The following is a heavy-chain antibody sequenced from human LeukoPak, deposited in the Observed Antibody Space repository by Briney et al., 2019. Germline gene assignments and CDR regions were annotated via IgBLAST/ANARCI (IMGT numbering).Heavy chain of an antibody. CDR3: ARLMNIAAADF. Sequence: SETLSLTCTVSGGSITSYYWSWIRQPPGKGLEWIGYISYSGSSNYNTSLKSRVTISVDMSKNQFSLKLTSVTAADTAVYYCARLMNIAAADFWGQGTLVTVSS. D-gene: IGHD6-13*01. CDR1: GGSITSYY. CDR2: ISYSGSS. J-gene: IGHJ4*02. V-gene: IGHV4-59*08.